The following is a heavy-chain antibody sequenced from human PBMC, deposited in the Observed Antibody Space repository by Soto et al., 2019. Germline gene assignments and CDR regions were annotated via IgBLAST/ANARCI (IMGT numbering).Heavy chain of an antibody. V-gene: IGHV1-46*01. CDR2: INPNGGST. D-gene: IGHD5-12*01. CDR3: ARATRSGSPHFDH. J-gene: IGHJ4*02. CDR1: AVTFTSYF. Sequence: GASVKVSCKAPAVTFTSYFMHWVRQAPGHGLEWIGVINPNGGSTKFAQTFQGRVTMTRETSTSTLYMELSSLRSEDTAVYYCARATRSGSPHFDHWGQGTLVTVSS.